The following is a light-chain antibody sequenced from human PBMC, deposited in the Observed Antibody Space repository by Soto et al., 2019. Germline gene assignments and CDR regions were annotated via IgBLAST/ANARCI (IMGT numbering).Light chain of an antibody. Sequence: EIVMTQSPATLSVSPGERATLSCRASQSVSSNLAWYQQKPGQAPRLLIYGASSRATGIPDRFSGSGSGTDFTLTISRLEPEDFAVYYCQQYGKAFGQGTRLEI. CDR1: QSVSSN. CDR3: QQYGKA. V-gene: IGKV3-20*01. J-gene: IGKJ5*01. CDR2: GAS.